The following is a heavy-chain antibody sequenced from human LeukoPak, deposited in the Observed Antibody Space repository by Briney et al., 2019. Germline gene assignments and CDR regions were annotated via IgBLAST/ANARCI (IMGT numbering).Heavy chain of an antibody. Sequence: GGSLRLSCAASGFTVSNYAMHWVRQAPGKGLEYVSALNSDGISTYYADSVRGGFTISRDNSKNTLFLQMGSLRPEDMAVYYCARRAGSGTTAFDIWGPGTMVTVSS. CDR1: GFTVSNYA. V-gene: IGHV3-64*02. J-gene: IGHJ3*02. D-gene: IGHD1-1*01. CDR2: LNSDGIST. CDR3: ARRAGSGTTAFDI.